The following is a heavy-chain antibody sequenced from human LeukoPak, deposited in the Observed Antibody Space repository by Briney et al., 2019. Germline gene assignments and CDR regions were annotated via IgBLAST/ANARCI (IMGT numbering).Heavy chain of an antibody. CDR1: GFTFSSYW. D-gene: IGHD2-2*01. J-gene: IGHJ3*02. Sequence: PGGSLRLSCAASGFTFSSYWMSWVRQAPGKGLEWVANIKQDGSEKYYVDSVKGRFTISRDNAKNSLYLQMNSLRAEDTAVYYCARVVDKLMVPAAFDAFDIWGQGTMVTVSS. V-gene: IGHV3-7*01. CDR3: ARVVDKLMVPAAFDAFDI. CDR2: IKQDGSEK.